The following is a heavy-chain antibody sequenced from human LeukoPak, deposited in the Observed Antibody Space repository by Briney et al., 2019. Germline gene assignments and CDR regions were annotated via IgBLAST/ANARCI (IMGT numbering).Heavy chain of an antibody. CDR1: GGSVSTGSYY. CDR2: IYFSGST. V-gene: IGHV4-61*01. D-gene: IGHD3-10*01. J-gene: IGHJ4*02. CDR3: ARVYASGTYPIDY. Sequence: SETLSLTCTVSGGSVSTGSYYGSWIRLPPGKGLEWIGYIYFSGSTNYNPSLKSRVTISVVTSKNQFSLKLYSVTAADTAVYFCARVYASGTYPIDYWGQGTRVTVSS.